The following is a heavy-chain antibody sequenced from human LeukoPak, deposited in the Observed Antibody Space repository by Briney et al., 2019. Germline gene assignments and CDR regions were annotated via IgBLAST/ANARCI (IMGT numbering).Heavy chain of an antibody. J-gene: IGHJ5*02. CDR3: ARKLYYYDSSDAGWFDP. CDR2: MNPNSGNT. CDR1: GYTFTSYD. V-gene: IGHV1-8*01. Sequence: VASVKVSCKASGYTFTSYDINWVRQATGQGLEWMGWMNPNSGNTGYAQKFQGRVTMTRNTSISTAYMELSSLRSEDTAVYYCARKLYYYDSSDAGWFDPWGQGTLVTVSS. D-gene: IGHD3-22*01.